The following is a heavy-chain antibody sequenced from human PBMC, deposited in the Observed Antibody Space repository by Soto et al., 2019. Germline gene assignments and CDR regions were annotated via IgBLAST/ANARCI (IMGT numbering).Heavy chain of an antibody. CDR2: IDTSGHST. Sequence: GGSLRLSCEASGFVFTNFWMHWVRHVPGKGLVWVARIDTSGHSTNYAESVKGRFTISRDNAKNTVSLQMNSLRVEDTGVYYCAKDSWYFDLWSKGSQVIVSS. CDR3: AKDSWYFDL. D-gene: IGHD6-13*01. V-gene: IGHV3-74*01. CDR1: GFVFTNFW. J-gene: IGHJ4*02.